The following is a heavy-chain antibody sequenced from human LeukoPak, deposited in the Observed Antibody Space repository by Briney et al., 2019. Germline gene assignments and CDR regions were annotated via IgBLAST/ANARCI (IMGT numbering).Heavy chain of an antibody. CDR2: ISSSGGTI. CDR1: GFTFSTYE. CDR3: ARLYCSSTSCTFDY. Sequence: GGSLRLSCAASGFTFSTYEMNWVRQAPGKGLEWVSYISSSGGTIYYADSVKGRFTISRDIAKNSLYLQMNSLRAEDTAVYYCARLYCSSTSCTFDYWGQGTLVTVSS. J-gene: IGHJ4*02. V-gene: IGHV3-48*03. D-gene: IGHD2-2*01.